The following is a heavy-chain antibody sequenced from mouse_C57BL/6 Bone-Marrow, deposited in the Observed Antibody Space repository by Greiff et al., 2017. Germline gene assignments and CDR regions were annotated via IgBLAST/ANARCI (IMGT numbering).Heavy chain of an antibody. J-gene: IGHJ3*01. Sequence: VHLVESGPELARPWASVKISCQAFYTFSRRVHFAIRDTNYWMQWVKQRPGQGLEWIGAIYPGNGDTRYNQKFKGKATLTADKSSRTAYMQLRTLTSDDAAFYYCALYDYDVPMAYWGQGTLVTVSA. CDR3: SDDAAFYYCALYDYDVPMAY. CDR2: GQGLEWIG. V-gene: IGHV1-87*01. D-gene: IGHD2-4*01. CDR1: YTFSRRVH.